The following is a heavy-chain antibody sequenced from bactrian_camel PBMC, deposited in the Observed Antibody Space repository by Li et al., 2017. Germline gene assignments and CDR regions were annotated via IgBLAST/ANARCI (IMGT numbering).Heavy chain of an antibody. D-gene: IGHD4*01. J-gene: IGHJ4*01. CDR1: GYTFNTY. CDR3: ASNSGPYLPFSQRLDISAYKY. CDR2: IYTGSGNT. Sequence: QLESGGGSALAGGSVRLSCAASGYTFNTYSWFRQAPGQEREGVARIYTGSGNTCYADSVKGRFTISQDNAKNTVFLQMNSLKPEDSGMYYCASNSGPYLPFSQRLDISAYKYWGQGTQVTVS. V-gene: IGHV3S40*01.